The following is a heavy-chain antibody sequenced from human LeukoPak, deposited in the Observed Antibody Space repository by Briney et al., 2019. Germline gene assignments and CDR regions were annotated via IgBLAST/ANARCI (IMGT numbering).Heavy chain of an antibody. J-gene: IGHJ6*02. D-gene: IGHD3-10*01. V-gene: IGHV3-7*04. CDR2: IKQDGSDK. CDR3: ARGYYASNGLDV. CDR1: GFTFSSYW. Sequence: GGSLRLSCAASGFTFSSYWMSWVRQAAGKGLEWVADIKQDGSDKYYVDSVEGRFTISRDNAKNSLDLQMNSLRAEDTAVYYCARGYYASNGLDVWGQGTTVIVSS.